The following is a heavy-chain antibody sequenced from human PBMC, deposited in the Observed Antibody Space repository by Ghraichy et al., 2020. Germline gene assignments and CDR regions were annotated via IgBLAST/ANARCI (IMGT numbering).Heavy chain of an antibody. D-gene: IGHD3-10*01. Sequence: GESLNISCAASGFTFSSYWMSWVRQAPGKGLEWVANIKQDGSEKYYVDSVKGRFTISRDNAKNSLYLQMNSLRAEDTAVYYCARDPTYYYGSGSCHFDYWGQGTLVTVSS. CDR2: IKQDGSEK. CDR1: GFTFSSYW. CDR3: ARDPTYYYGSGSCHFDY. J-gene: IGHJ4*02. V-gene: IGHV3-7*01.